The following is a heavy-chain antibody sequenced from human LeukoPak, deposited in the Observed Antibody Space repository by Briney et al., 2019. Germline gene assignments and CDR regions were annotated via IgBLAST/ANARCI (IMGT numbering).Heavy chain of an antibody. J-gene: IGHJ4*02. CDR1: GNIITSYA. CDR3: AADDTSFGYFDY. D-gene: IGHD3-22*01. Sequence: ASVNVSSNASGNIITSYARNWVRQAPGQELEWMGWINTSTGNPTYAQGFTGRVVFYLDTSVRTAYLKISRLKAEDTAVYYCAADDTSFGYFDYWGQGTLVTVSS. CDR2: INTSTGNP. V-gene: IGHV7-4-1*02.